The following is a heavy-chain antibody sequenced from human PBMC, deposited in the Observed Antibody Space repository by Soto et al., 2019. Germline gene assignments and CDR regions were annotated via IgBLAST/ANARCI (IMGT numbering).Heavy chain of an antibody. D-gene: IGHD3-16*02. CDR1: GGSFSGYY. J-gene: IGHJ4*02. CDR2: INHSGST. CDR3: ARSRDEYYDYIWGSYRRVRQNSSPFDY. V-gene: IGHV4-34*01. Sequence: QVQLQQWGAGLLKPSETLSLTCAVYGGSFSGYYWSWIRQPPGKGLEWIGEINHSGSTNYNPSLKSRVTISVDTSKNQFSLKLSSVTAADTAVYYCARSRDEYYDYIWGSYRRVRQNSSPFDYWGQGTLVTVSS.